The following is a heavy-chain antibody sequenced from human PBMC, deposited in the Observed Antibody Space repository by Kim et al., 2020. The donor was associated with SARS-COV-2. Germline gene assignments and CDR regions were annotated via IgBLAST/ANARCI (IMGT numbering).Heavy chain of an antibody. V-gene: IGHV4-59*01. J-gene: IGHJ4*02. CDR3: ARSEGRASWHQFDY. CDR1: SDSFSAYY. Sequence: SETLSLTCNVSSDSFSAYYWSWIRQIPGKGLEWIGYIFYSGSTNYNPSLKSRATISWDTSRNQFSLDLTSVTQADTAVYYCARSEGRASWHQFDYWGQGVLVTVSS. CDR2: IFYSGST.